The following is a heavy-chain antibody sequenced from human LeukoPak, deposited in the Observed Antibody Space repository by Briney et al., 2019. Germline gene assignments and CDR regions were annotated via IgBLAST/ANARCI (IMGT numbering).Heavy chain of an antibody. J-gene: IGHJ4*02. CDR3: ARTDIGDWGYFDY. CDR1: GFTFSSYE. CDR2: ISSSGSTI. D-gene: IGHD3/OR15-3a*01. Sequence: GGSLRLSCAASGFTFSSYEMNWVRQAPGKGLEWVSYISSSGSTIYYADSVKGRFTISRDNAKNLLYLQMNSLRAEDTAVYYCARTDIGDWGYFDYWGQGTLVTVSS. V-gene: IGHV3-48*03.